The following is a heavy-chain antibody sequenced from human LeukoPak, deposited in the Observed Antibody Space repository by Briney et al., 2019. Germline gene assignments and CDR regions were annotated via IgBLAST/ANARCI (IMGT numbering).Heavy chain of an antibody. CDR3: ARPYYYDSSGYYGY. CDR2: ISSSSGYI. CDR1: GFTFSSYS. J-gene: IGHJ4*02. Sequence: PGGTLRLSCAASGFTFSSYSMNWVRQAPGKGLEWVSSISSSSGYIYYADSVKGRFTISRDNAKNSLYLQMNSLRAEDTAVYYCARPYYYDSSGYYGYWGQGTLVTVSS. V-gene: IGHV3-21*01. D-gene: IGHD3-22*01.